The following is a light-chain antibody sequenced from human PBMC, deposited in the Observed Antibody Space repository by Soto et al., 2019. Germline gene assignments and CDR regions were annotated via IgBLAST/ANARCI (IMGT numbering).Light chain of an antibody. CDR2: DAS. V-gene: IGKV1-5*01. CDR3: QQYNSYSYT. J-gene: IGKJ2*01. CDR1: QSISSW. Sequence: DIQMTQSPSTLSASVGDRVTITCRASQSISSWLAWYQQKPGKAPKLLIYDASSLESGVPSRFRGSGYCADFTLTISILQPDDFSSYYCQQYNSYSYTFGQGTKLEIK.